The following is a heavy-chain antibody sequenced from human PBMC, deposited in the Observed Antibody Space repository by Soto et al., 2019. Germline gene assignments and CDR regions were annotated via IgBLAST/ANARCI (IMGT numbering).Heavy chain of an antibody. CDR2: IYYTGST. Sequence: QVQLQESGPGLVKTSQTLSLTCTVSGGSTGSGGYYWSWIRQHPGKCLEWIGYIYYTGSTYYSPSLKSRVSISVDTSKNQFSLKLDSVTAADTAVYYCARADYGDRGLAFDSWGQGTLVTVSS. CDR3: ARADYGDRGLAFDS. V-gene: IGHV4-31*03. D-gene: IGHD4-17*01. CDR1: GGSTGSGGYY. J-gene: IGHJ4*02.